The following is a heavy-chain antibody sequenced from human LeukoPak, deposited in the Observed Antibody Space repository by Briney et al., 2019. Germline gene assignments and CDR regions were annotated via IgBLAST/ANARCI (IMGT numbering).Heavy chain of an antibody. J-gene: IGHJ4*02. D-gene: IGHD6-13*01. CDR1: GFTLSDYG. V-gene: IGHV3-33*01. CDR2: TRYDGSKK. Sequence: GGSLVLSCAASGFTLSDYGMQWVRQAPGKGLEWVAVTRYDGSKKNYADSVKGRFTISKDDSKSTLFLQMNSLRAEDTAVYYCARWVGNSEYYFDHWGQGTLVTVSS. CDR3: ARWVGNSEYYFDH.